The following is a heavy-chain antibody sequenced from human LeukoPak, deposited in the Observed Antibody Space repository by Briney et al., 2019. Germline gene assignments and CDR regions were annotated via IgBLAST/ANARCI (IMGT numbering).Heavy chain of an antibody. D-gene: IGHD6-25*01. V-gene: IGHV3-23*01. J-gene: IGHJ4*02. CDR2: VGSDGINT. CDR3: AKGLAAGSQYFDY. CDR1: GFTFSTYG. Sequence: GGSLRLSCPASGFTFSTYGMSWVRQAPGKGLEWVSAVGSDGINTAYADSVKGRLTISRDNSKNALYLQLSSLRAEDTAVYYCAKGLAAGSQYFDYWGQGTLVTVSS.